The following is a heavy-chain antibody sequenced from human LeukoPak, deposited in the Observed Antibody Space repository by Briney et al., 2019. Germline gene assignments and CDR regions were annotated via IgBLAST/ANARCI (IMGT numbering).Heavy chain of an antibody. V-gene: IGHV4-39*07. J-gene: IGHJ4*02. CDR2: GYYSGST. D-gene: IGHD1-1*01. CDR3: ARAGKGWPWVFDY. Sequence: PSETLSLTCTVSGGSISSSSYFWGWIRQPPGKGLEWIGSGYYSGSTYYNPSLKSRVTISVDTSKSQFSLRLSSVTAADTAMYYCARAGKGWPWVFDYWGQGTLVTVSS. CDR1: GGSISSSSYF.